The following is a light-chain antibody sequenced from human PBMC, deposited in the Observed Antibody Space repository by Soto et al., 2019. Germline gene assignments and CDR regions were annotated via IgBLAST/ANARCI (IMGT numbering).Light chain of an antibody. J-gene: IGKJ1*01. CDR2: EAS. CDR3: QQYIDVPRT. Sequence: DIQMTQSPSSLSASVGDRVTISCQTSRDIRKYLNWYQQKPGKPPQLLIFEASHLETGVPSRFSGRGSGTNLTLTISSLQPDDFATYYCQQYIDVPRTFGQGTKVEIK. V-gene: IGKV1-33*01. CDR1: RDIRKY.